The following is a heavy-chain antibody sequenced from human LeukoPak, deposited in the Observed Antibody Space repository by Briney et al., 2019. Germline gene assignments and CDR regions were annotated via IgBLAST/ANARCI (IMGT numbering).Heavy chain of an antibody. J-gene: IGHJ4*02. D-gene: IGHD4-23*01. Sequence: PGGSLRLSCAASGFTFSSYAMHWVRRAPGKGLEWVAVISYDGSNKYYADSVKGRFTISRDNSKNTLYLQMNSLRAEDTAVYYCARDNSKSQWSFDYWGQGTLVTVSS. CDR3: ARDNSKSQWSFDY. V-gene: IGHV3-30*04. CDR2: ISYDGSNK. CDR1: GFTFSSYA.